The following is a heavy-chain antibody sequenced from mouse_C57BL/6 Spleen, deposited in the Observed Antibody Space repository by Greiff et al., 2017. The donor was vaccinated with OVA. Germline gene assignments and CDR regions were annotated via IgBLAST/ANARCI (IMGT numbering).Heavy chain of an antibody. V-gene: IGHV7-3*01. CDR1: GFTFTDYY. J-gene: IGHJ4*01. CDR3: ARSYSSYYYAMEY. D-gene: IGHD1-1*01. CDR2: IRNKANGYTT. Sequence: EVMLVESGGGLVQPGGSLSLSCAASGFTFTDYYMSWVRQPPGKALEWLGFIRNKANGYTTEYSASVKGRFTISRDNSQSILYLQMNALRAEDSATYYCARSYSSYYYAMEYWGQGTSVTVSS.